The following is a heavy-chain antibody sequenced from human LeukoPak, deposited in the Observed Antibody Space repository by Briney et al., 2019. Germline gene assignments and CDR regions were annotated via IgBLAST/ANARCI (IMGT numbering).Heavy chain of an antibody. J-gene: IGHJ4*02. V-gene: IGHV1-2*02. Sequence: GASVKVTCKASGYTFTGYYMHWVRQAPGQGLEWMGWINPNSGGTNYAQKFQGRVTMTRDTSISTAYMEPSRLRSDDTAVYYCARVITIFGVVPGDYWGQGTLVTVSS. CDR2: INPNSGGT. CDR1: GYTFTGYY. D-gene: IGHD3-3*01. CDR3: ARVITIFGVVPGDY.